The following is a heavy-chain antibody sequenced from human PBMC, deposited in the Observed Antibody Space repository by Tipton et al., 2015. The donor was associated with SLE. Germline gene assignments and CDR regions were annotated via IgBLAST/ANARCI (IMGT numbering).Heavy chain of an antibody. J-gene: IGHJ3*02. CDR3: ARGGGGAFDI. Sequence: LRLSCTVSGGSITNHYWNWIRQPPGKGLEWIGYIYYSGNTNYSPSLKSRVTISVHTSKNQFSLKLSSVTAADTAVYYCARGGGGAFDIWGQGTMVTVSS. CDR2: IYYSGNT. D-gene: IGHD3-10*01. V-gene: IGHV4-59*11. CDR1: GGSITNHY.